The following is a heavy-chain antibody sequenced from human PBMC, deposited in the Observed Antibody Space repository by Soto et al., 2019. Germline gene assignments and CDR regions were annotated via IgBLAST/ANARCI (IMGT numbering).Heavy chain of an antibody. CDR2: INPNSGDT. Sequence: ASVKVSCKASGYSFSAYYMTWVRQAPVQGLEWMGRINPNSGDTNYGKKFQDRVTLTWDTSINTAYMELTRLRYDDTAVYYCARGGYFDSSNYLDYWGLGTLLTVSS. V-gene: IGHV1-2*06. CDR3: ARGGYFDSSNYLDY. CDR1: GYSFSAYY. D-gene: IGHD3-22*01. J-gene: IGHJ4*02.